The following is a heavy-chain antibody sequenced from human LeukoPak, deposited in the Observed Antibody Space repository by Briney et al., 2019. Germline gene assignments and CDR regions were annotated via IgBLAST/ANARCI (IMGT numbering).Heavy chain of an antibody. V-gene: IGHV4-4*02. Sequence: SETLSLTCAVSGGSISSSNWWSWVRQPPGKGLEWIGEIYHSGSTNYNPSLKSRVTISVDKSKNQFSLKLSSVTAADTAVYYCARTTEGGYTYDYFYYYYMDVWGKGTTVTVSS. CDR1: GGSISSSNW. J-gene: IGHJ6*03. CDR3: ARTTEGGYTYDYFYYYYMDV. CDR2: IYHSGST. D-gene: IGHD5-18*01.